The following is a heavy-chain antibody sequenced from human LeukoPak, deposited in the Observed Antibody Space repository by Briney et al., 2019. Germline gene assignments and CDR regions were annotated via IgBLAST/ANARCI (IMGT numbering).Heavy chain of an antibody. D-gene: IGHD1-26*01. J-gene: IGHJ5*02. CDR3: AREGGGSGSYYLPNWFDP. Sequence: SVKVSCKASGGTFSSYAISWVRQAPGQGLEWMGGIIPIFGTANYAQKFQGRVTITADESTSTAYMELSSLRSEDTAVYYCAREGGGSGSYYLPNWFDPWGQGTLVTVSS. CDR1: GGTFSSYA. CDR2: IIPIFGTA. V-gene: IGHV1-69*13.